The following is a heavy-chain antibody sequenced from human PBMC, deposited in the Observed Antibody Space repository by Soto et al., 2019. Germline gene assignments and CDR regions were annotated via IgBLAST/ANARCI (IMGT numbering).Heavy chain of an antibody. V-gene: IGHV4-34*01. Sequence: SETLSLTCAVYGGSFSGYYWSWIRQPPGKGLEWIGEIHHCGSTNYNPSLKSRVTISVDTSKNQFSLKLSSVTAADTAVYDGARVKARSYYYYDGMDVWGQGNTVT. J-gene: IGHJ6*02. CDR3: ARVKARSYYYYDGMDV. CDR1: GGSFSGYY. CDR2: IHHCGST.